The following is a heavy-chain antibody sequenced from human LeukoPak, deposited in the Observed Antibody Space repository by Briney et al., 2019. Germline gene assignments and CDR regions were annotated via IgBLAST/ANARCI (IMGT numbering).Heavy chain of an antibody. CDR1: GFTFSSYS. V-gene: IGHV3-48*04. CDR2: ISSSSSTI. J-gene: IGHJ4*02. CDR3: AREGVGATYGIYYFDY. Sequence: GGSLRLSCAASGFTFSSYSMNWVRQAPGKGLEWVSYISSSSSTIYYADSVKGRFTISRDNAKNSLYLQMNSLRAEDTAVYYCAREGVGATYGIYYFDYWGQGTLVTVSS. D-gene: IGHD1-26*01.